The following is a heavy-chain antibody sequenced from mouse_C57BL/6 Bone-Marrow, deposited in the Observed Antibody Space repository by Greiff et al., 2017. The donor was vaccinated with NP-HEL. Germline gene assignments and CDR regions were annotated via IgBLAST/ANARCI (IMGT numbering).Heavy chain of an antibody. CDR2: IWSGGST. Sequence: VQLQQSGPGLVQPSQSLSITCTVSGFSLTSYGVHWVRQPPGKGLEWLGVIWSGGSTDYNAAFISRLSISKDNSKSQVFFKMNSLQADDTAIHYCAKRSGGSKYYYAMDYWGQGTSVTVSS. CDR1: GFSLTSYG. CDR3: AKRSGGSKYYYAMDY. D-gene: IGHD1-1*01. V-gene: IGHV2-4*01. J-gene: IGHJ4*01.